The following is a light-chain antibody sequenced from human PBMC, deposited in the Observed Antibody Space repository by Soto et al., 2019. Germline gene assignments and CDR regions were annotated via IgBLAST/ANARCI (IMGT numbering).Light chain of an antibody. CDR2: AAS. Sequence: IQMTQSPSCLSASVGDRVTITCRASQGIRNELHWFQQKPGKAPRLLIYAASHLQNGVPSSFSACGSGIAFSLTIISLHHEDFATYYWLQDFNFLTFGEGTKVDI. CDR3: LQDFNFLT. J-gene: IGKJ1*01. CDR1: QGIRNE. V-gene: IGKV1-6*01.